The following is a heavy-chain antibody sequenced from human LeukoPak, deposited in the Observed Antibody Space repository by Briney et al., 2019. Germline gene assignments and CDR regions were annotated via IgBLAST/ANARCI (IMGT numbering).Heavy chain of an antibody. CDR2: IIPIFGTA. J-gene: IGHJ5*02. D-gene: IGHD3-22*01. V-gene: IGHV1-69*06. CDR3: ARSRPYYYGSSGLQLFDP. CDR1: GGTFSSYA. Sequence: SVKVSCKASGGTFSSYAISWVRQAPGQGLEWMGGIIPIFGTANYAQKFQGRVTITADKSTSTAYMELSSLRSEDTAVYYCARSRPYYYGSSGLQLFDPWGQGTLVTVSS.